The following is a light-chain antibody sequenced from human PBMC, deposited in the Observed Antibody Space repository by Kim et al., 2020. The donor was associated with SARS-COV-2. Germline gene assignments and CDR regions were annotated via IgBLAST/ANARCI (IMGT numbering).Light chain of an antibody. Sequence: LHPGERATPACRASQSISTHLAWYQHKPGQAPRLLSYDASKRATGIPATFSGSGSGTDFTLTISSLEPEDFAVYYCQQRSNWLTFGGGTKVDIK. CDR1: QSISTH. V-gene: IGKV3-11*01. J-gene: IGKJ4*01. CDR3: QQRSNWLT. CDR2: DAS.